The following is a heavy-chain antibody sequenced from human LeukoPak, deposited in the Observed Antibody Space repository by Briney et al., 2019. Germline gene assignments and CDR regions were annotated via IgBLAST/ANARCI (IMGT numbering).Heavy chain of an antibody. CDR1: GGSFSGYY. D-gene: IGHD2-2*01. Sequence: PSETLSLTCAVYGGSFSGYYWGWIRQPPGKGLEWIGEINHSGSTNYNPSLKSRVTISVDTSKNQFSLKLSSVTAADTAVYYCARGRNLYQLLSRWFDPWGQGTLVTVSS. J-gene: IGHJ5*02. CDR3: ARGRNLYQLLSRWFDP. CDR2: INHSGST. V-gene: IGHV4-34*01.